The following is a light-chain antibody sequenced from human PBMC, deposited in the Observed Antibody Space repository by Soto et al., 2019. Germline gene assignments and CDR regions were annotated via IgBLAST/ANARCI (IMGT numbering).Light chain of an antibody. CDR2: DAS. J-gene: IGKJ1*01. CDR3: QQYSSYWT. CDR1: QDISNY. V-gene: IGKV1-33*01. Sequence: DIQMTQSPSSLSASVGDRVTITCQASQDISNYLNWYQHIPGRAPKLLIFDASNLETGVPSRFSGSGSGTEFTFTISSLQPDDFATYYCQQYSSYWTFGQGTKVDI.